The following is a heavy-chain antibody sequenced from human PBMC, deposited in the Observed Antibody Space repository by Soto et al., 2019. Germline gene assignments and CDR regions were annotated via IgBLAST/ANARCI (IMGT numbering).Heavy chain of an antibody. V-gene: IGHV4-39*01. D-gene: IGHD6-6*01. CDR1: GGSISSSSYY. CDR2: IYYSGST. J-gene: IGHJ6*02. CDR3: ASEYSSSSGYYYYGMDV. Sequence: SETLSLTCTVSGGSISSSSYYWGWIRQPPGKGLEWIGSIYYSGSTYYNPSLKSRVTISVDTPKNQFSLKLSSVTAADTAVYYCASEYSSSSGYYYYGMDVWGQGTTVTVSS.